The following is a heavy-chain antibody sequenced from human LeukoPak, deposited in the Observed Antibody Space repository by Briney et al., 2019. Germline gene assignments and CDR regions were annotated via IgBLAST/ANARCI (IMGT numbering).Heavy chain of an antibody. CDR3: ARVVGGSGLFDAFDI. V-gene: IGHV1-8*01. Sequence: ASVKVSCKASGYTFTNYDFNWMRQATGQGLEWMGWMNPNSGNTGYAQKFQGRVTMTRNTSISTAYMELSSLRSEDTAVYYCARVVGGSGLFDAFDIWGQGTMVTVSS. D-gene: IGHD3-22*01. CDR1: GYTFTNYD. CDR2: MNPNSGNT. J-gene: IGHJ3*02.